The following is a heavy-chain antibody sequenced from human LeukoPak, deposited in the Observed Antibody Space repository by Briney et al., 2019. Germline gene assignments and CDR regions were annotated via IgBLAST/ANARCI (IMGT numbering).Heavy chain of an antibody. D-gene: IGHD4-17*01. CDR1: GFTFSSYW. Sequence: TGGSLRLSCAASGFTFSSYWMSWVRQAPGKGLEWVANIKQDGSEKYYVDSVKGRFTISRDNAKNSLYLQMNSLRAEDTAVYYCARGDYGDYAGGYYYYMDVWGKGTTVTVSS. J-gene: IGHJ6*03. CDR3: ARGDYGDYAGGYYYYMDV. V-gene: IGHV3-7*01. CDR2: IKQDGSEK.